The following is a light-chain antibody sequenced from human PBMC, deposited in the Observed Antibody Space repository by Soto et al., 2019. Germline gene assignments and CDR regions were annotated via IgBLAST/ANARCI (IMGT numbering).Light chain of an antibody. CDR2: AVS. Sequence: QSVLTQPASVSGSPGQSITISCSGTNSDIGSYNHVAWYQQFPGKSPKLMIYAVSDRPSGVSDRFSGSKSGITASLTISGLQTEDEADYYCISYTDRQSYLFGTGTKGTVL. CDR3: ISYTDRQSYL. CDR1: NSDIGSYNH. V-gene: IGLV2-14*03. J-gene: IGLJ1*01.